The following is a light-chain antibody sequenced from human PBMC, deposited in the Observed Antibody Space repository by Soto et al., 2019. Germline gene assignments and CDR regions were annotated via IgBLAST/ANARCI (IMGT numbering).Light chain of an antibody. J-gene: IGLJ1*01. CDR3: SSYTRASTLHV. V-gene: IGLV2-14*01. CDR2: DVT. Sequence: QSALTQPASVSGSPGQSITISCTGTSSDVGGYNYVFWYQQYPGKAPKLMLYDVTNRPSGVSNRFSGSKSGNTASLTISGLQAEDEADYYCSSYTRASTLHVFGTGTKVTVL. CDR1: SSDVGGYNY.